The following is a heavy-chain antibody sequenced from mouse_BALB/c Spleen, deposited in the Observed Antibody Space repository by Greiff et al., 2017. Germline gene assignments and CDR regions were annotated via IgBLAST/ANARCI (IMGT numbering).Heavy chain of an antibody. CDR1: GFTFSSYD. J-gene: IGHJ2*01. Sequence: EVQGVESGGGLVQPGGSRKLSCAASGFTFSSYDMSWVRQTPEKRLEWVAYISSGGGSTYYPDTVKGRFTISRDNAKNTLYLQMSSLKSEDTAMYYCARHRGYDSNFDYWGQGTTLTVSS. CDR3: ARHRGYDSNFDY. V-gene: IGHV5-12-1*01. D-gene: IGHD2-4*01. CDR2: ISSGGGST.